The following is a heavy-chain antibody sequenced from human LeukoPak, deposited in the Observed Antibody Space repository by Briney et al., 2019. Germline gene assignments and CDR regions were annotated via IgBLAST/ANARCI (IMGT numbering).Heavy chain of an antibody. J-gene: IGHJ5*02. D-gene: IGHD5-18*01. Sequence: GGSLRLSCAASGFTFSSYAMSWVRQAPGKGLEWVSVISGSGDSAYYADSVKGRFTISRDNSENTLFLQMNNLRVEDTALYYCAKKAYTYQGNWFDPWGQGTLVTVSS. CDR3: AKKAYTYQGNWFDP. V-gene: IGHV3-23*01. CDR1: GFTFSSYA. CDR2: ISGSGDSA.